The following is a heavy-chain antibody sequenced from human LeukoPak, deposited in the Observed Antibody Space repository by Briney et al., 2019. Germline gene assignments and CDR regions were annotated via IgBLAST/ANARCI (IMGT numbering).Heavy chain of an antibody. D-gene: IGHD3-10*01. CDR3: AKDHDMVRGVRAYYGMDV. CDR1: GFTFSSYG. CDR2: ISYDGSNK. Sequence: GGSLRLSCAASGFTFSSYGMHWVRQAPGKGLEWVAVISYDGSNKYYADSVKGRFTISRDNSKNTLYLQMNSLRAEDTAVYYCAKDHDMVRGVRAYYGMDVWGQGTTVTVSS. J-gene: IGHJ6*02. V-gene: IGHV3-30*18.